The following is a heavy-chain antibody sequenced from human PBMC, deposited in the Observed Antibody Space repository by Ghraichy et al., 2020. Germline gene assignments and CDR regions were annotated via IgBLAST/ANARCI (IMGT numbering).Heavy chain of an antibody. J-gene: IGHJ2*01. CDR1: EFTFSNCP. D-gene: IGHD6-19*01. CDR2: ISVSGDAT. V-gene: IGHV3-23*01. CDR3: ARIAVSGRWYFDL. Sequence: GGSLRLSCAASEFTFSNCPMSWVRQAPGKRLEWDSSISVSGDATFYADSVQGRFTVSRDNSKNTLYLQMNSLRDDDTAVYSCARIAVSGRWYFDLWGRGTQVTGSS.